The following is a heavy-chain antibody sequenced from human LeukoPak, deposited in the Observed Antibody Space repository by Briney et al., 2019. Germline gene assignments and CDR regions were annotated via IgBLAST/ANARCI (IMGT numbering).Heavy chain of an antibody. CDR1: GYTLTELS. Sequence: ASVKVSCKVSGYTLTELSMHWVRQAPGKGLEWMGGFDPEDGETIYAQKFQGRVTMTEDTSTDTAYMELSSLRSEDTAVYYCARAPLWFGELLDSYFDYWGQGTLVTVSS. D-gene: IGHD3-10*01. V-gene: IGHV1-24*01. J-gene: IGHJ4*02. CDR3: ARAPLWFGELLDSYFDY. CDR2: FDPEDGET.